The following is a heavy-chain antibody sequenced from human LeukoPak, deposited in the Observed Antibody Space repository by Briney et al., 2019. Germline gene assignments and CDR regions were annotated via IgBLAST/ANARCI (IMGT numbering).Heavy chain of an antibody. Sequence: SETLSLTCTVSGDSVSSGSYYWSWLRQPPGKGLEWIGYIYYSGSTNYNPSLKSRVTISVDTSKDQFSLKLSSVTAADTAVYYCARDSEGYYGVYYYGMDVWGQGTTVTVSS. CDR1: GDSVSSGSYY. V-gene: IGHV4-61*01. CDR3: ARDSEGYYGVYYYGMDV. CDR2: IYYSGST. D-gene: IGHD1-26*01. J-gene: IGHJ6*02.